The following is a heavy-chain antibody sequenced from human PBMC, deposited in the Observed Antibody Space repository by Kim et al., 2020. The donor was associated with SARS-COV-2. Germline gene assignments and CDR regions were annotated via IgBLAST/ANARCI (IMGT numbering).Heavy chain of an antibody. J-gene: IGHJ6*02. D-gene: IGHD6-13*01. Sequence: GGSLRLSCAASGFTVSSNYMSWVRQAPGKGLEWVSVIYSGGSTYYADSVKGRFTISRDNSKNTLYLQMNSLRAEDTAVYYCARTSVDSWGYSYGMDVWGQGTTVTVSS. V-gene: IGHV3-53*01. CDR1: GFTVSSNY. CDR2: IYSGGST. CDR3: ARTSVDSWGYSYGMDV.